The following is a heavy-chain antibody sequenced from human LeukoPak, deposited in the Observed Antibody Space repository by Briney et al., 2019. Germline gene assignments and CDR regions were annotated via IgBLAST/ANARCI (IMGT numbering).Heavy chain of an antibody. CDR3: ARAPGGSGYYYYYMDV. CDR2: IYYSGST. Sequence: SETLSLTCTVSGGSISSYYWSWIRQPPGKGLEWIGYIYYSGSTNYNPSLKSRVTISVDTSKNQFSLKLSSVTAADTAAYYCARAPGGSGYYYYYMDVWGKGTTVTVSS. J-gene: IGHJ6*03. V-gene: IGHV4-59*01. D-gene: IGHD2-15*01. CDR1: GGSISSYY.